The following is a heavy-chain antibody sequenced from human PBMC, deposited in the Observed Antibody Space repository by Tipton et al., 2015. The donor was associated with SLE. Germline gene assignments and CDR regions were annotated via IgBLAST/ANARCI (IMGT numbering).Heavy chain of an antibody. V-gene: IGHV3-30*02. Sequence: SLRLSCAASGFIFSRSGMHWVRQAPGKGLEWVAIIWYDGSNIDYADSVKGRFTISRDNSRNTLYLQMSSLRVEDTAAYYCAKGPSHDYVGGMDVWGQGTTVTVSS. CDR1: GFIFSRSG. CDR3: AKGPSHDYVGGMDV. D-gene: IGHD4-23*01. CDR2: IWYDGSNI. J-gene: IGHJ6*02.